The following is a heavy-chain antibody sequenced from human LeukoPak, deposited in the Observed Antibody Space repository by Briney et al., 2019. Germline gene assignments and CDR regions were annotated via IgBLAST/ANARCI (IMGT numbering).Heavy chain of an antibody. V-gene: IGHV3-23*01. CDR2: ISGSGGGT. CDR1: GVTFSSYV. Sequence: PGGSLRLSCEASGVTFSSYVMSWVRQVPGKGPEWVSGISGSGGGTYVKGRFAISRDNSKNTLYLQMNSLRAEDSALYYCVQEGPRGLAFDVWGQGTRVTVSS. CDR3: VQEGPRGLAFDV. J-gene: IGHJ3*01.